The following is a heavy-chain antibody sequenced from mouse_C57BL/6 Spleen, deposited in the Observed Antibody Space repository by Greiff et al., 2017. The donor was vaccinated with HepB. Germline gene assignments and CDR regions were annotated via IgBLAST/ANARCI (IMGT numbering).Heavy chain of an antibody. J-gene: IGHJ4*01. V-gene: IGHV6-3*01. CDR3: PGPTAQATALDY. CDR1: GFTFSNYW. Sequence: EVMLVESGGGLVQPGGSMKLSCVASGFTFSNYWMNWVRQSPEKGLEWVAQIRLKSDNYATHYAESVKGRFTISRDDSKSSVYLQMNNLRAEYTGIYSCPGPTAQATALDYSRQGTSVTVSS. CDR2: IRLKSDNYAT. D-gene: IGHD3-2*02.